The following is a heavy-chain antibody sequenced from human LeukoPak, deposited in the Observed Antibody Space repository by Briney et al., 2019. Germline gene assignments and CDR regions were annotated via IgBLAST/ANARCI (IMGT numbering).Heavy chain of an antibody. V-gene: IGHV3-21*04. D-gene: IGHD1-1*01. J-gene: IGHJ4*02. CDR1: GFTFSSYS. CDR3: AKDNDYRGY. Sequence: PGGSLRLSCAASGFTFSSYSMNWVRQAPGKGLEWVSSISSSSSYIYYADSVKGRFTISRDNSKNTLYLQMNSLRAEDTAVYYCAKDNDYRGYWGQGTLVTVSS. CDR2: ISSSSSYI.